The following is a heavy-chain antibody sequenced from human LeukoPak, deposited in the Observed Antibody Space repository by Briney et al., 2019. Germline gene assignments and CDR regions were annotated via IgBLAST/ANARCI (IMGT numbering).Heavy chain of an antibody. Sequence: PSETLSLTCAVYGGSFSGYHWSWVRQPPGKGLEWIGEINHRGSTNYNPSLKSRVTMSVDTSKNQFSLKLSSVTAADTAVYYCARGREAARFVTIEFDYWGQGALVTVSS. CDR1: GGSFSGYH. CDR3: ARGREAARFVTIEFDY. D-gene: IGHD6-6*01. V-gene: IGHV4-34*01. CDR2: INHRGST. J-gene: IGHJ4*02.